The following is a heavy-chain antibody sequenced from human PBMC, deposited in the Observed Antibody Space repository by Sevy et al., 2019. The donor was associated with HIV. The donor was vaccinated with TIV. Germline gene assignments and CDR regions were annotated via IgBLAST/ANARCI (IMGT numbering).Heavy chain of an antibody. D-gene: IGHD3-22*01. J-gene: IGHJ3*02. CDR1: GFTFSKIG. V-gene: IGHV3-30*03. CDR3: ATHASDYDSTGYLERDAFDI. Sequence: GGSLRLSCAASGFTFSKIGMHWVRQAPGKGLEWVAVISNDGSDKQYADAVKGRFTISRDNSKNTLYLQMNSLRAEDTAVYYCATHASDYDSTGYLERDAFDIWGQGTMVTVSS. CDR2: ISNDGSDK.